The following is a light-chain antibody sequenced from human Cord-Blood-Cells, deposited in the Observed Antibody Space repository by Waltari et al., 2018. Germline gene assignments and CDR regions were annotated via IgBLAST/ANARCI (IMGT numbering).Light chain of an antibody. Sequence: QSALTQPRSVSGSPGQSVTISCTGTSSDVGGYNYVSWYQQHPGKAPKLMLYDVSKRPPGVPDRFSGSKSGSTASLTISGLQAEDEADYYCCSYEGSYTWVFGGGTKLTVL. CDR2: DVS. V-gene: IGLV2-11*01. J-gene: IGLJ3*02. CDR3: CSYEGSYTWV. CDR1: SSDVGGYNY.